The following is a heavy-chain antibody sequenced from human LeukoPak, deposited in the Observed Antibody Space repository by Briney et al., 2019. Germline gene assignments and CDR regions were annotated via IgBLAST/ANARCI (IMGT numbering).Heavy chain of an antibody. J-gene: IGHJ6*03. CDR2: ISDDGGDT. Sequence: GGSLRLSCAASGFTFSGYALHWVRQAPGKGLECVAVISDDGGDTHNADSVKGRLTISRDNSKNTLFLQMNSLRVEDTAVYYCARDFGSPAVYYMDVWGKGTTVTVSS. CDR3: ARDFGSPAVYYMDV. CDR1: GFTFSGYA. D-gene: IGHD3-10*01. V-gene: IGHV3-30*04.